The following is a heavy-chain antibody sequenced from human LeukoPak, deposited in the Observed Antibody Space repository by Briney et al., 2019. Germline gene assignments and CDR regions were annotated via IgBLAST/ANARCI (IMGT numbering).Heavy chain of an antibody. J-gene: IGHJ4*02. D-gene: IGHD5-18*01. CDR2: INSDGSST. CDR1: GFTFSNDW. V-gene: IGHV3-74*01. CDR3: ARDQGYTYAVGY. Sequence: GGSLRLSCAASGFTFSNDWMNWVRQAPGKGLVWVSRINSDGSSTSYADSVKGRFTISRDNAKNTLYLQMNSLRAEDTAVYYCARDQGYTYAVGYWGQGTLVTVSS.